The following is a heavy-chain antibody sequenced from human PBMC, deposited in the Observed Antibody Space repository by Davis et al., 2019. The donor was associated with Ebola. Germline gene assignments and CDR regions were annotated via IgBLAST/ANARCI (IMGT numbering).Heavy chain of an antibody. Sequence: MPGGSLRLSCSVSGDSISSNYAYWGWIRQPPGKGLEWIGNINFRGTTYYSPSLKSRTTISVDTSKNQFSLQLTSVTAADTAIYYCARRPTVNWFDPWGQGTLVTVSS. V-gene: IGHV4-39*01. CDR1: GDSISSNYAY. CDR3: ARRPTVNWFDP. J-gene: IGHJ5*02. CDR2: INFRGTT. D-gene: IGHD4-17*01.